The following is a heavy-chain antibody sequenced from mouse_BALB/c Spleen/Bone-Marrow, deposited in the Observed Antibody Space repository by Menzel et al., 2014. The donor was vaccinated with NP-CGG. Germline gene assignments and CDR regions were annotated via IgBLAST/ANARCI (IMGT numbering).Heavy chain of an antibody. Sequence: QVQLQQSGPGLVQPSQSLSITCTVSGFSLTNYGVHWLRQTPGNGLEWLGVIWRGGSTDYNAAFIARLSMSTDNSKSQVFFKMNSLQANDTAIYYCARKSYRYDAYFDVWGAGTTVTVSS. CDR2: IWRGGST. V-gene: IGHV2-2*02. CDR3: ARKSYRYDAYFDV. D-gene: IGHD2-14*01. CDR1: GFSLTNYG. J-gene: IGHJ1*01.